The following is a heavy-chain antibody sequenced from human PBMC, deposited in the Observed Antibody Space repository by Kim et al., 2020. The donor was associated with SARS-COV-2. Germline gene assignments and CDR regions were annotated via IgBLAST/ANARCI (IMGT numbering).Heavy chain of an antibody. CDR3: ARDLRDYDRRRFDL. J-gene: IGHJ2*01. CDR1: GFTVSSNH. CDR2: IYSGGST. V-gene: IGHV3-66*01. Sequence: GGSLRLSCAASGFTVSSNHMSWVRQAPGKGLEWVSFIYSGGSTYHADFVKGRFTISRDNSKNTLYLQMNSLRGEDTAVYYCARDLRDYDRRRFDLWGRGTLVTVSS. D-gene: IGHD3-22*01.